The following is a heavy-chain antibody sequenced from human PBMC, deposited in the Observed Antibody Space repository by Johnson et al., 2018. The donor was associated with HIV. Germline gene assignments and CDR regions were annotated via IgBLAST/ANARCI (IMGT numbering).Heavy chain of an antibody. CDR3: ARDKGEYYDAFDI. CDR1: GFTFSSYA. CDR2: ISYDGSNK. J-gene: IGHJ3*02. Sequence: QVQLVESGGGVVQPGTSLRLSCAASGFTFSSYAMHWVRQAPGKGLEWVAVISYDGSNKYYADSVKGRFTISRDNSKNTLYLQMNSLRAEDTAVYYCARDKGEYYDAFDIWGQGTMVTVSS. V-gene: IGHV3-30-3*01. D-gene: IGHD1-26*01.